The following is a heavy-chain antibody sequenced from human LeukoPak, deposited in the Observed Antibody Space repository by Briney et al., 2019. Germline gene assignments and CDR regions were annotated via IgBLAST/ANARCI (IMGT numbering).Heavy chain of an antibody. CDR3: ARDGSSFDY. V-gene: IGHV3-7*01. J-gene: IGHJ4*02. Sequence: GGSLRLSCAASGFTFSSYWMSWVRQAPGKGLEWVANIKQDGSEKYYVDSVKGRSTISRDNDKNSLYLQMNNLRAEDTAVYYCARDGSSFDYWGQGALVTVSS. CDR1: GFTFSSYW. CDR2: IKQDGSEK. D-gene: IGHD2-15*01.